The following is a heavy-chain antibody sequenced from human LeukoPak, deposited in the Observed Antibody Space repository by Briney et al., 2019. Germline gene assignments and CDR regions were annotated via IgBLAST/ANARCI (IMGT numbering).Heavy chain of an antibody. D-gene: IGHD3-10*01. J-gene: IGHJ4*02. CDR2: ISSNGGST. Sequence: GGSPRLSCSASGFTFSSYAMRWVRQAPGKGLEYVSAISSNGGSTYYADSVKGRFTISRDNSKNTLYLQMSSLRAEDTAVYYCVKDCSYYYGSGSPLDYWGQGTLVTVSS. CDR3: VKDCSYYYGSGSPLDY. V-gene: IGHV3-64D*06. CDR1: GFTFSSYA.